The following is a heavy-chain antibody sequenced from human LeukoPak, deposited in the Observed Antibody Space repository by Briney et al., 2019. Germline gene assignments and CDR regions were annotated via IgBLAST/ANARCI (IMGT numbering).Heavy chain of an antibody. CDR2: IYYSGST. CDR1: GGSISSSSYY. Sequence: SSETLSLTCTVSGGSISSSSYYWGWIRQPPGKGLEWIGGIYYSGSTYYNTSLKSRVTISVDTSKNQFSLKLSSVTAADTAVYYCARRRGYSGYGYYFDYWGQGTLVTVSS. V-gene: IGHV4-39*01. CDR3: ARRRGYSGYGYYFDY. J-gene: IGHJ4*02. D-gene: IGHD5-12*01.